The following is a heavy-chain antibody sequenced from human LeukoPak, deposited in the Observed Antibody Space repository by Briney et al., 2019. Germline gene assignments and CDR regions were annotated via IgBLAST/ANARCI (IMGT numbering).Heavy chain of an antibody. Sequence: ASVKVSCKASGYSFTSYYMHWVRQAPGQGLEWMGIIDPSGGSTNYAQKFQGRITMTRDTSTSTVYMDLSSLTSEDTAIYYCACLGSGSSPIIDFDYWGQGTLVTVSS. V-gene: IGHV1-46*01. CDR2: IDPSGGST. J-gene: IGHJ4*02. CDR3: ACLGSGSSPIIDFDY. CDR1: GYSFTSYY. D-gene: IGHD3-10*01.